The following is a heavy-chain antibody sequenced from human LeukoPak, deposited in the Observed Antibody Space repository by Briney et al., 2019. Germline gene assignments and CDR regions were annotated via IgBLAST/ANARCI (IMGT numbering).Heavy chain of an antibody. CDR1: GGSISSGGYY. D-gene: IGHD6-19*01. CDR3: ARGVPVAGTGFDP. J-gene: IGHJ5*02. CDR2: IYYSGST. V-gene: IGHV4-31*03. Sequence: SETLSLTCTVSGGSISSGGYYWSWIRQHPGKGLEWIGYIYYSGSTYYTPSLKSRVTISVDRSKNQFSLKLSSVTAADTAVYYCARGVPVAGTGFDPWGQGTLVTVSS.